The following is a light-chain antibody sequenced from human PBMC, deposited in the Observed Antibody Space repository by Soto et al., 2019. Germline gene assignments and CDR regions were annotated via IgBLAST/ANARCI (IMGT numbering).Light chain of an antibody. J-gene: IGLJ2*01. CDR3: CSYAGSYTVV. CDR1: SSDVGGYNY. CDR2: DVF. V-gene: IGLV2-11*01. Sequence: QSALTQPRSVSGSPGQSVTISCTGTSSDVGGYNYVSWYQHHPGKAPKLLIYDVFKRPSGVPDRFSGSKSGNTASLTISGLQAEDEADYYCCSYAGSYTVVFGGGTKLTVL.